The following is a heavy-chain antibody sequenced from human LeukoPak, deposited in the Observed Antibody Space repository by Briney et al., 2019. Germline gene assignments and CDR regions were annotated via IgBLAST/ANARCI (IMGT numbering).Heavy chain of an antibody. D-gene: IGHD3-10*01. J-gene: IGHJ4*02. CDR2: INHSGST. V-gene: IGHV4-34*01. CDR1: GGSFSGYY. Sequence: PSETLSLTCAVYGGSFSGYYWSWIRQPPGKGLEWIGEINHSGSTNYNPPLKSRVTISVDTSKNQFSLKLSSVTAADTAVYYCARTSGYWGQGTLVTVSS. CDR3: ARTSGY.